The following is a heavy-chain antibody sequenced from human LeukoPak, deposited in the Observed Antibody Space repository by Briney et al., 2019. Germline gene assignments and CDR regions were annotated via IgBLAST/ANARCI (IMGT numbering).Heavy chain of an antibody. CDR3: ASLWFGELPGPY. V-gene: IGHV3-23*01. J-gene: IGHJ4*02. D-gene: IGHD3-10*01. CDR1: GFTFSNYA. CDR2: ISGSGGST. Sequence: GGSLRLSCAAPGFTFSNYAMSWVRQAPGKGLEWVSAISGSGGSTYYADSVKGRFTISRDNSKNTLYLQMNSLRAEDTAVYYCASLWFGELPGPYWGQGTLVTVSS.